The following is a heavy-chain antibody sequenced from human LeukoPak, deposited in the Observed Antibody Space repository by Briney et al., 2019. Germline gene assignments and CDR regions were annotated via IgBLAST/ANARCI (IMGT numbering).Heavy chain of an antibody. J-gene: IGHJ4*02. CDR3: AREWGRIAVAGGPGY. Sequence: GGSLRLSCAVSGFIFSNYGMHWVRQAPGKGLEWVALIWYDGRTKFHADSVRGRFTTSRDNSANTLYLQMSSLRVEDTAVYYCAREWGRIAVAGGPGYWGQGALVTVSS. CDR2: IWYDGRTK. D-gene: IGHD6-19*01. CDR1: GFIFSNYG. V-gene: IGHV3-33*01.